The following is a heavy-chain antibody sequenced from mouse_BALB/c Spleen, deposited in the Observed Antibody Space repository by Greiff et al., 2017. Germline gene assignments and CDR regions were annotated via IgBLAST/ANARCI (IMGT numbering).Heavy chain of an antibody. CDR1: GDSITSGY. D-gene: IGHD2-3*01. V-gene: IGHV3-8*02. J-gene: IGHJ4*01. Sequence: EVKLMESGPSLVKPSQTLSLTCSVTGDSITSGYWNWIRKFPGNKLEYMGYISYSGSTYYNPSLKSRISITRDTSKNQYYLQLNSVTTEDTATYYCARRWLLPLYAMDYWGQGTSVTVSS. CDR3: ARRWLLPLYAMDY. CDR2: ISYSGST.